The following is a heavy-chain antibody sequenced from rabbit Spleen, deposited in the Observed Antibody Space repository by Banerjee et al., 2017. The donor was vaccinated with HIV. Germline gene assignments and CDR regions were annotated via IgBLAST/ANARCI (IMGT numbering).Heavy chain of an antibody. J-gene: IGHJ2*01. CDR2: IYAGSSGST. CDR1: GFDLSSYYY. CDR3: VRNYVNAFDP. Sequence: QSLEESGGDLVKPEGSLTLTCKASGFDLSSYYYMCWVRQAPGKGLEWIACIYAGSSGSTYYASWAKGRFTISKTSSTAVTLQMTSLTAADTATYFCVRNYVNAFDPWGPGTLVTVS. D-gene: IGHD1-1*01. V-gene: IGHV1S40*01.